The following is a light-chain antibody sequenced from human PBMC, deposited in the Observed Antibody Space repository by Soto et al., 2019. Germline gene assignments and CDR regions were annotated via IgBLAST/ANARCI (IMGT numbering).Light chain of an antibody. CDR2: KAS. J-gene: IGKJ1*01. V-gene: IGKV1-5*03. CDR1: QTISSW. Sequence: DIQMTQSPSTLSGSVGDRVTITCRASQTISSWLAWYQQKPGKAPKLLIYKASTLKSGFPSRFSGSGSGTEFTLTISSLQPHDFATYYCQHYNSYSEAFGQGTKVDIK. CDR3: QHYNSYSEA.